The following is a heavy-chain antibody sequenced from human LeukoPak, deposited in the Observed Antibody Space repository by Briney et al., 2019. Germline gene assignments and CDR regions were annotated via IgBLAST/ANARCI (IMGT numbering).Heavy chain of an antibody. CDR2: IWYDGSNK. CDR1: GFTFSSYG. Sequence: GGSLRLSCAASGFTFSSYGMHWVRQAPGKGLEWVAVIWYDGSNKYYADSVKGRFTISRDNSKNTLYLQMNSLRAEDTAVYYCARNENSGWGYFDYWGQGTLVTVSS. V-gene: IGHV3-33*01. CDR3: ARNENSGWGYFDY. D-gene: IGHD5-12*01. J-gene: IGHJ4*02.